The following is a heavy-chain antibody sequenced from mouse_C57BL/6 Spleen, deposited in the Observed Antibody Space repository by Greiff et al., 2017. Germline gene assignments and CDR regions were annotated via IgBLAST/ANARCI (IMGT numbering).Heavy chain of an antibody. J-gene: IGHJ4*01. V-gene: IGHV1-15*01. CDR3: TRKDGYYAMDY. CDR1: GYTFTDYE. D-gene: IGHD2-3*01. CDR2: IDPETGGT. Sequence: VKLQESGAELVRPGASVTLSCKASGYTFTDYEMHWVKQTPVHGLEWIGAIDPETGGTAYNQKFKGKAILTADKSSSTAYMELRSLTSEDSAVYYCTRKDGYYAMDYWGQGTSVTVSS.